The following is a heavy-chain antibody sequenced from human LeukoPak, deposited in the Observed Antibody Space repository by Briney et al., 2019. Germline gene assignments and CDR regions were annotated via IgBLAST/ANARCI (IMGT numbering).Heavy chain of an antibody. CDR1: GYTFTSYG. J-gene: IGHJ6*03. D-gene: IGHD3-16*01. CDR3: AREGAVGYYYYYMDV. V-gene: IGHV1-18*01. Sequence: ASVKVSCKASGYTFTSYGISWVRQGPGQGLEWMGWISAYNGNTNYAQELQGRVTMTTDTSTSTAYMELRSLRSDDTAVYYCAREGAVGYYYYYMDVWGKGTTVTISS. CDR2: ISAYNGNT.